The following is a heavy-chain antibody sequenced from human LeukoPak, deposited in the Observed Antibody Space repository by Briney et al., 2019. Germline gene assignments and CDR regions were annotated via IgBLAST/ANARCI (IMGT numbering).Heavy chain of an antibody. CDR2: INTDGSST. Sequence: GGSLRLSCVASGFTFSGYWMHWVRQAPGKGLVWVSRINTDGSSTNYADSVKGRFTISRDNAKNTLYLQMHSLRAEDTAVYSCARELWYNLDYWGQGTLVTVSS. CDR1: GFTFSGYW. J-gene: IGHJ4*02. CDR3: ARELWYNLDY. D-gene: IGHD1-14*01. V-gene: IGHV3-74*01.